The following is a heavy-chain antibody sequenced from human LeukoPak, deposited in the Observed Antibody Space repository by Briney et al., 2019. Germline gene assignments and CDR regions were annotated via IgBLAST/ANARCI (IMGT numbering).Heavy chain of an antibody. CDR1: GFTVSSNY. CDR3: ASVYYDFWSGYWYFDY. V-gene: IGHV3-53*01. Sequence: PGGSLRLSCAASGFTVSSNYISWVRQAPGKGLEWVSVIYSGGSTYYADSVKGRFTISRDNSKNTLYLQMNSLRAEDTAVYYCASVYYDFWSGYWYFDYWGQGTLVTVSS. CDR2: IYSGGST. D-gene: IGHD3-3*01. J-gene: IGHJ4*02.